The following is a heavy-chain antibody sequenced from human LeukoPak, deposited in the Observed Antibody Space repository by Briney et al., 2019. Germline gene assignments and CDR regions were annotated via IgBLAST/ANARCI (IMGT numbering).Heavy chain of an antibody. J-gene: IGHJ4*02. CDR3: ARSPAMVRGVIHFDY. Sequence: SVKVSCKASGGTFSSYAISWVRQAPGQGLEWMGGIIPIFGTANYAQKFQGRVTITADESTSTAYMELSSLRSEDTAVYYCARSPAMVRGVIHFDYWGQETLVTVSP. CDR1: GGTFSSYA. D-gene: IGHD3-10*01. CDR2: IIPIFGTA. V-gene: IGHV1-69*01.